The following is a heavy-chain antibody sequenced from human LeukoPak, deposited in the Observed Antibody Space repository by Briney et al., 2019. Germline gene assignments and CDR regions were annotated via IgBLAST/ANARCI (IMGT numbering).Heavy chain of an antibody. CDR3: ARPYEQWLVRG. V-gene: IGHV3-48*04. Sequence: GGSLRLSCAGSGFIFNNYGMDWVRQAPGKGLEWVSHISTSGTTKYYAESVKGRFTISRDNAKNSLYLQMNSLRAEDTAVYYCARPYEQWLVRGWGQGTLVTVSS. CDR1: GFIFNNYG. J-gene: IGHJ4*02. D-gene: IGHD6-19*01. CDR2: ISTSGTTK.